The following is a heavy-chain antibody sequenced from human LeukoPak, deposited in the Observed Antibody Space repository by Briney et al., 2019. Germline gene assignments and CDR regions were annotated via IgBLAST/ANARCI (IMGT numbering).Heavy chain of an antibody. CDR1: GGSITTTTSY. D-gene: IGHD4-17*01. V-gene: IGHV4-39*02. CDR2: VYHSGGT. J-gene: IGHJ4*02. Sequence: SETLSLTCSVSGGSITTTTSYWGWSRQPPGKGLEWIGSVYHSGGTYYTPSLKSRLAISVDTSKNQFSLKLRSVVATDTAVYYCARDRYGDYAIDYWGQGTLVIVSS. CDR3: ARDRYGDYAIDY.